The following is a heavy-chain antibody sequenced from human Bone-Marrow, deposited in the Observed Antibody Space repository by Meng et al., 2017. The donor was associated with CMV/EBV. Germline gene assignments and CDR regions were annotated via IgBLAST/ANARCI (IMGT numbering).Heavy chain of an antibody. V-gene: IGHV4-38-2*02. CDR1: GYSISSGYY. Sequence: SETLSLTCTVSGYSISSGYYWGWIRQPPGKGLEWIGSIYHSGSTYYNPSLKSRVTISVDTSKNQFSLKLSSVTAADTAVYYCARDTGYYDCSRAFDPWGQGTLVTVSS. J-gene: IGHJ5*02. D-gene: IGHD3-22*01. CDR3: ARDTGYYDCSRAFDP. CDR2: IYHSGST.